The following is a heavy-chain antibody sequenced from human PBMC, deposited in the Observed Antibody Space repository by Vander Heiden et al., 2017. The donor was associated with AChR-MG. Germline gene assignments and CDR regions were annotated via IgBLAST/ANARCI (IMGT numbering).Heavy chain of an antibody. CDR2: ISWNSGSI. V-gene: IGHV3-9*01. J-gene: IGHJ5*02. CDR3: AKSPRSEVPYNWFDP. CDR1: GFTFDDYA. Sequence: EVQLVESGGGLVQPGRSLRLSCAASGFTFDDYAMHWVRQAPGKGLEWVSGISWNSGSIGYADSVKGRFTISRDNAKNSLYLQMNSLRAEDTALYYCAKSPRSEVPYNWFDPWGQGTLVTVSS. D-gene: IGHD6-25*01.